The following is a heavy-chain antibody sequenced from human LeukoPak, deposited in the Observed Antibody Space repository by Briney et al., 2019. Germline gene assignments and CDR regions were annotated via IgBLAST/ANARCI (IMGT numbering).Heavy chain of an antibody. Sequence: SGGSLRLSCAASGFTFTNIAMTWVRQPPGERLEWVSTISGSGESTYYTDSLKGRFTISRDNSKNTVYLHMNSLRAEGTAVYYCARVNGPVLTGKLDCWGQGTLVTVSS. CDR3: ARVNGPVLTGKLDC. CDR2: ISGSGEST. D-gene: IGHD3-9*01. CDR1: GFTFTNIA. V-gene: IGHV3-23*01. J-gene: IGHJ4*02.